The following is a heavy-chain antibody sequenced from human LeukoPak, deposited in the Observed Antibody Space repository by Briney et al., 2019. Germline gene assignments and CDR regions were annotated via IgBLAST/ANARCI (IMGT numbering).Heavy chain of an antibody. V-gene: IGHV4-39*07. Sequence: SETLSLTCTVSGDSISSGNYHWAWIRQPPGKGLECIGSIHHSGNAFYNSSLESRVTISVDMSKNQFSLQLRSVTAADTAVYYCARVRQGSQSDYWGQGTLVTVSS. CDR2: IHHSGNA. CDR1: GDSISSGNYH. J-gene: IGHJ4*02. CDR3: ARVRQGSQSDY.